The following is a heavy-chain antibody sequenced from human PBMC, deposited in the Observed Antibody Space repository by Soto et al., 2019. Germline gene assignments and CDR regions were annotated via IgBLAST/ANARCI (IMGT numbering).Heavy chain of an antibody. D-gene: IGHD6-19*01. V-gene: IGHV4-59*01. J-gene: IGHJ4*02. CDR3: ARSVAVAGTTD. CDR1: GGSISSYY. CDR2: IYYSGST. Sequence: SETLSLTCTVSGGSISSYYWSWIRQPPGKGLEWIGYIYYSGSTNYNPSLKSRVTISVDTSKNQFSLKLSSVTAADTAVYYCARSVAVAGTTDWGQGTLVTVSS.